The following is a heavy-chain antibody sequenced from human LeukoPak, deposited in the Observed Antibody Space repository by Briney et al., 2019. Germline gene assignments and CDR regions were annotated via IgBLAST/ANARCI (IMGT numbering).Heavy chain of an antibody. CDR2: ISTDGSVT. J-gene: IGHJ4*02. CDR1: GFTFSTYW. D-gene: IGHD3-10*01. Sequence: GGSLRLSCEASGFTFSTYWMHWVRRAPGKGLVWVSRISTDGSVTSYADSVKGRFTISRDNAKNTMYLQMNSLRAEDTAVYYCARIGGSGSYSGHYFDHWGQGTLVTVSS. V-gene: IGHV3-74*01. CDR3: ARIGGSGSYSGHYFDH.